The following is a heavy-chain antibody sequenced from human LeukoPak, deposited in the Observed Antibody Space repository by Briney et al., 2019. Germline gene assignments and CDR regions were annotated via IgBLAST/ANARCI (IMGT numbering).Heavy chain of an antibody. D-gene: IGHD3-22*01. CDR1: GFTFSSHL. CDR2: INSDGSTT. V-gene: IGHV3-74*01. Sequence: PGGPLRLSCAASGFTFSSHLMHWVPQAPGKGLVWVSRINSDGSTTSYADSVKGRFTISRGNAKNTLYLQMNSLRAEDTAVYYCARVMYYYHSSGSIAVYYFDYWGQGTLVTVSS. J-gene: IGHJ4*02. CDR3: ARVMYYYHSSGSIAVYYFDY.